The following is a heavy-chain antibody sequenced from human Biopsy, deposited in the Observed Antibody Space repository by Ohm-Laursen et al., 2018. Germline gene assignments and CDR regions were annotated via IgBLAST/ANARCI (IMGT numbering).Heavy chain of an antibody. Sequence: ATQTLTLTCTLSGFSLNTRGMSVTWIRQPPGKALEWLARIDWDDAKVYSESLKTRLTISKGTSENHVVLTLSDVAPVDTATYYCARIPILVVPAAIVYRHRRHLQGLDVWGQGTTVIVSS. CDR1: GFSLNTRGMS. CDR3: ARIPILVVPAAIVYRHRRHLQGLDV. D-gene: IGHD2-2*02. J-gene: IGHJ6*02. CDR2: IDWDDAK. V-gene: IGHV2-70*16.